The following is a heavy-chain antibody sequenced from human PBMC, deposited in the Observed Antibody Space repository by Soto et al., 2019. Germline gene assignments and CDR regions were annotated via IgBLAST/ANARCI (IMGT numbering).Heavy chain of an antibody. CDR3: ARTTRLGPMYTSGWYDY. Sequence: SQTLSLTCAISGDSVSSNSAAWNWIRQSPSRGLEWLGRTYYRSKWYNDYAVSVKSRITINPDTSKNQFSLQLNSVTPEDTAVYYCARTTRLGPMYTSGWYDYWGKGTLVTVSS. CDR2: TYYRSKWYN. D-gene: IGHD6-19*01. CDR1: GDSVSSNSAA. J-gene: IGHJ4*02. V-gene: IGHV6-1*01.